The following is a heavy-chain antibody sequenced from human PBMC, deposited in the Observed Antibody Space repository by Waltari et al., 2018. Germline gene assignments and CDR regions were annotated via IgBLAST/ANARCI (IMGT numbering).Heavy chain of an antibody. V-gene: IGHV3-21*01. CDR1: GFTFSSYS. CDR2: ISSSSSYI. CDR3: ARDFRSGQPGMDV. J-gene: IGHJ6*02. D-gene: IGHD3-3*01. Sequence: EVQLVESGGGLVKPGGSLRLSCAASGFTFSSYSMNWVRQAPGKGLEWVSSISSSSSYIYYADSVKGRFTISRDNAKNSLYLQMNSLRAEDTAVYYCARDFRSGQPGMDVWGQGTTVTVSS.